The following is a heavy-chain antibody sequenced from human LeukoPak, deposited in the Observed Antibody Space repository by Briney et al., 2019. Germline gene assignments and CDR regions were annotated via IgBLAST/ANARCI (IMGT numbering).Heavy chain of an antibody. J-gene: IGHJ3*02. CDR1: GYTFTSYC. Sequence: GASVKVSCKASGYTFTSYCMHWVRQAPGQGLEWMGIINPSGGSTSYAQKFQGRVTMTRDTSTSTVYMELSSLRSEDTAVYYCARGDSSGYYDGEDAFDIWGQGTMVTVSS. D-gene: IGHD3-22*01. CDR3: ARGDSSGYYDGEDAFDI. CDR2: INPSGGST. V-gene: IGHV1-46*01.